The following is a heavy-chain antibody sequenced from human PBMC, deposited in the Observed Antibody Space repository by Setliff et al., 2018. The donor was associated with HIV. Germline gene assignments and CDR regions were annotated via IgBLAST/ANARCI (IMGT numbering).Heavy chain of an antibody. D-gene: IGHD2-2*01. V-gene: IGHV3-73*01. CDR2: IRSKDNNYAT. CDR1: GFTFNNAW. J-gene: IGHJ4*02. Sequence: GGSLRLSCAASGFTFNNAWMTWVRQAPGKGLEWVGRIRSKDNNYATEYGASVKGRFIIPRDDSKNMAYLQMNSLKTEDTAVYYCTKVGYCSSASCYASDYWGQGTLVTVSS. CDR3: TKVGYCSSASCYASDY.